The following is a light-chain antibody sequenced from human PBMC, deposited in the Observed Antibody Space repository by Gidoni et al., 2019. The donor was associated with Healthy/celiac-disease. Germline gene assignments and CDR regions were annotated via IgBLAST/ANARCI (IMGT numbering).Light chain of an antibody. CDR1: QSVSSSY. CDR2: GAS. J-gene: IGKJ2*03. V-gene: IGKV3-20*01. CDR3: QQYGSSPYS. Sequence: ELVFTQSPGTLSLSPGERATLSCRASQSVSSSYLAWYQQKPGQAPRLLIYGASSRATGIPDRFSGSGSGTDFTLSISRLEPEDFAVYYCQQYGSSPYSFXQXTKLEIK.